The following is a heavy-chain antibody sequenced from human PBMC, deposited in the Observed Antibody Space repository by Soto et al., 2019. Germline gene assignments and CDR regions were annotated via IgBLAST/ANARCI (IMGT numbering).Heavy chain of an antibody. V-gene: IGHV1-69*13. J-gene: IGHJ6*02. Sequence: ASVNVSCKASGGTFSSYSISWVRQAPGQGLEWMGGIIPIFGTANYAQKFQGRVTITADESTSTAYMELSSLRSEDTAVYYCASRSTRTTVTTEIYYYYGMDVWGQGTTVTVSS. CDR2: IIPIFGTA. CDR3: ASRSTRTTVTTEIYYYYGMDV. D-gene: IGHD4-17*01. CDR1: GGTFSSYS.